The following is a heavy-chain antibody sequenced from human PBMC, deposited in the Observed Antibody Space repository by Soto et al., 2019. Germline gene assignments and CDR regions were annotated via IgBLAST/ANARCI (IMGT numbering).Heavy chain of an antibody. D-gene: IGHD4-17*01. CDR3: ARETYGDYVGYFDP. J-gene: IGHJ5*02. CDR2: IYYSGTT. V-gene: IGHV4-59*01. Sequence: SETLSLTCTVSGGSISNFYWSWIRQPPGKGLEWIGYIYYSGTTSYNPSLNSRVTISVDTSKNQFSLKLNSVTAADTAVYYCARETYGDYVGYFDPWGQGIQVTVS. CDR1: GGSISNFY.